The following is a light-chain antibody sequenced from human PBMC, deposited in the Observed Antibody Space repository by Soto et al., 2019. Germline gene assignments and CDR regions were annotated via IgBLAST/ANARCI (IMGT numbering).Light chain of an antibody. V-gene: IGKV1-5*01. Sequence: DIQMTQSPPTLSASVGDRVTITCRASHSISSWLSWYQQRPGKAPNLLIYDVSSLESGVPSRFSGSGSGTEFTLTISSLQPDDFATYYCQLYTNYPWTFGQGTKVEIK. J-gene: IGKJ1*01. CDR3: QLYTNYPWT. CDR1: HSISSW. CDR2: DVS.